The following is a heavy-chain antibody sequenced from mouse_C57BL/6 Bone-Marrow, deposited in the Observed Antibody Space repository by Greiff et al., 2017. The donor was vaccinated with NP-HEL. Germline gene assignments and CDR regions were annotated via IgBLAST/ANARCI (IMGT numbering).Heavy chain of an antibody. CDR1: GFTFSDYG. CDR3: AREFPVYYGSSYEGIAY. Sequence: EVKLVESGGGLVKPGGSLKLSCAASGFTFSDYGMHWVRQAPEKGLEWVAYISSGSSTIYYADTVKGRFTISRDNAKNTLVLQMPSLRSEDTSMYYCAREFPVYYGSSYEGIAYWGQGTLVTVSA. V-gene: IGHV5-17*01. CDR2: ISSGSSTI. J-gene: IGHJ3*01. D-gene: IGHD1-1*01.